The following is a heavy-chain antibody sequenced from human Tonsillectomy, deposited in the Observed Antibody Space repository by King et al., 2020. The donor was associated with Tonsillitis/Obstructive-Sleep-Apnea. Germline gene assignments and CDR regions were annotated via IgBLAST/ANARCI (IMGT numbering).Heavy chain of an antibody. V-gene: IGHV3-23*04. Sequence: VQLVESGGGLVQPGGSLRLSCAASGFTFSSYAMSWVRQAPGKGLEWVSAISGSGGSTYYADSVKGRFNISRDNSKNTLYLQMNSLRAEDTAVYYCAKTPGELDAGGYFDYWVQGTLVTVSS. D-gene: IGHD1-1*01. CDR1: GFTFSSYA. CDR2: ISGSGGST. CDR3: AKTPGELDAGGYFDY. J-gene: IGHJ4*02.